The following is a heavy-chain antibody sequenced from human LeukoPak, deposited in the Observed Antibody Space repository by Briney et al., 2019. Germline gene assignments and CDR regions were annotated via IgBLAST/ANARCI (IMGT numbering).Heavy chain of an antibody. Sequence: GGSLRLSCAASGFTFSDYYMSWIRQAPGKGLEWVSYISSSGSTIYYADSVKGRFTISRDNAKNSLYLQMNSLRAEDTAVYYCARVPTYYDSGSYGSWGQGTLVTVSS. CDR2: ISSSGSTI. D-gene: IGHD3-10*01. J-gene: IGHJ5*02. CDR1: GFTFSDYY. V-gene: IGHV3-11*01. CDR3: ARVPTYYDSGSYGS.